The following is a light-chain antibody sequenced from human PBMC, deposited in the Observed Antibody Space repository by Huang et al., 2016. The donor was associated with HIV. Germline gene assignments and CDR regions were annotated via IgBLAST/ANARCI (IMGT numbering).Light chain of an antibody. CDR2: GAS. Sequence: IVMTQSPVTLSVSSGERAALSCRTGQSIKSNLAWYQQKPGQAPRRLLYGASTRATGVPARFSGSGAGTEFTLTINNLQSDDFAVYYCQQYDYWPPVTFGQGTKV. CDR3: QQYDYWPPVT. V-gene: IGKV3-15*01. CDR1: QSIKSN. J-gene: IGKJ1*01.